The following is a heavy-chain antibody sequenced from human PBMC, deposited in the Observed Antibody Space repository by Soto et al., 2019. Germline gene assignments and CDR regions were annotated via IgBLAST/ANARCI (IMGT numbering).Heavy chain of an antibody. CDR2: IYYSGST. V-gene: IGHV4-59*01. D-gene: IGHD6-13*01. CDR3: ARDPGIAAAGAHFDY. J-gene: IGHJ4*02. CDR1: GGSISSYY. Sequence: PSETLSLTCTVSGGSISSYYWSWIRQPPGKGLEWIGYIYYSGSTNYNPSLKSRVTISVDTSKNQFSLKLSSVTAADTAVYYCARDPGIAAAGAHFDYWGQGTLVTVSS.